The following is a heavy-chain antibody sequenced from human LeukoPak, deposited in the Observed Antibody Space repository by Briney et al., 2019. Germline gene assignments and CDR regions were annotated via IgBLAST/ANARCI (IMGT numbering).Heavy chain of an antibody. CDR1: GGSFSGYY. Sequence: SETLSLTCAVYGGSFSGYYWSWIRQPPGKGLEWIGEINHSGSTNYNPSLKSRVTISVDTSKNQLSLKLSSVTAADTAVYHCARHSDSSGYYYGSFDYWGQGTLVTVSS. V-gene: IGHV4-34*01. J-gene: IGHJ4*02. D-gene: IGHD3-22*01. CDR3: ARHSDSSGYYYGSFDY. CDR2: INHSGST.